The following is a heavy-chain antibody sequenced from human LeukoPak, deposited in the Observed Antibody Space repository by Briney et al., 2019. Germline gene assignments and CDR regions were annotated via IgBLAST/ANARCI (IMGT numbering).Heavy chain of an antibody. J-gene: IGHJ4*02. V-gene: IGHV4-39*07. CDR2: LYYSGNT. CDR1: GGSISSSSFY. Sequence: SETLSLTCNVSGGSISSSSFYWGWIRQPPGKGLEWIGSLYYSGNTYHNPSLKSRVTISVDTSKNQFSLKLSSVTAADTAVYYCARGIAARPDFDYWGQGTLVTVSS. D-gene: IGHD6-6*01. CDR3: ARGIAARPDFDY.